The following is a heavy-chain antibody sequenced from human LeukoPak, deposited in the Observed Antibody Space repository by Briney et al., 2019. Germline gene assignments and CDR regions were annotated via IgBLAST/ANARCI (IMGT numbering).Heavy chain of an antibody. CDR3: ARHEASYFYYYMDV. CDR1: GGSISSTTYY. CDR2: VYYGETT. J-gene: IGHJ6*03. V-gene: IGHV4-39*01. Sequence: ASAALSLTCTVSGGSISSTTYYWAWIRQPPGMGLEWIGSVYYGETTYYNPSLESRVTISVDTSKNQFSLRLNSVTAADTADYYCARHEASYFYYYMDVWGAGTTVIVSS.